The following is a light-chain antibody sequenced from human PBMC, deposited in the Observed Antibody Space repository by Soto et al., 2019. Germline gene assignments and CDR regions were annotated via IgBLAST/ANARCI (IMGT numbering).Light chain of an antibody. CDR3: QSYDSSLSGVL. Sequence: QSVLTQPPSVSGAPGQRVTISCTGSSSNTGAGYDVHWYQHLPGTAPKLLIYGNSNRPSGVPDRFSGSKSGTSASLAITGLQAEDGADYYCQSYDSSLSGVLFGGGTKVTVL. CDR2: GNS. V-gene: IGLV1-40*01. J-gene: IGLJ2*01. CDR1: SSNTGAGYD.